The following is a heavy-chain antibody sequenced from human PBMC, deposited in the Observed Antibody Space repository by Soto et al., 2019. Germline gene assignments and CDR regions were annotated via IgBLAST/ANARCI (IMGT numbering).Heavy chain of an antibody. J-gene: IGHJ4*02. CDR3: ARGRYGEY. Sequence: QVHLVQSGAEVKKPGASVKVSCKGSGYGFTTYGITWVRQAPGQGLEWMAWISAHNGNTNYAQKLQGRVTVTRDTSTSTAYMELRGVRSDDTAVYYCARGRYGEYWGQGALVTVSS. V-gene: IGHV1-18*01. CDR2: ISAHNGNT. D-gene: IGHD3-10*01. CDR1: GYGFTTYG.